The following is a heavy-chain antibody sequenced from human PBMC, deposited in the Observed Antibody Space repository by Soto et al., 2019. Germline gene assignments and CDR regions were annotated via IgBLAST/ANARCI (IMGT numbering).Heavy chain of an antibody. Sequence: PGGSLRLSCAASGFTFSSYAMHWVRQAPGKGLEWVAVISYDGSNKYYADSVKGRFTISRDNSKNTLYLQLNSLRAEDTAVYYCARDVHSSSWYFIDLYHYYRLDVWGQGTTVPVSS. CDR2: ISYDGSNK. CDR1: GFTFSSYA. J-gene: IGHJ6*02. D-gene: IGHD6-13*01. CDR3: ARDVHSSSWYFIDLYHYYRLDV. V-gene: IGHV3-30-3*01.